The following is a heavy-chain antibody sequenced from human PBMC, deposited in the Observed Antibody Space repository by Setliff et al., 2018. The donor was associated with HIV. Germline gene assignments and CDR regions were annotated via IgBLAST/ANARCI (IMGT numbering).Heavy chain of an antibody. CDR1: GDSISRSRYY. J-gene: IGHJ6*02. CDR3: ARVGGRGGSSWYLGTKMGRKYGMDV. CDR2: FYYSGST. Sequence: SETLSLTCVVSGDSISRSRYYWGWIRQPPGKGLEWIGSFYYSGSTSYNPSLKSRVTISGDTSKNQVSLRLSSVTAADTAVYYCARVGGRGGSSWYLGTKMGRKYGMDVWGQGTTVTVSS. D-gene: IGHD6-13*01. V-gene: IGHV4-39*01.